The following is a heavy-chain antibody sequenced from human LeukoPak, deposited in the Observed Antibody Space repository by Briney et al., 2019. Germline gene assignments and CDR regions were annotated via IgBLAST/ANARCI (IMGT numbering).Heavy chain of an antibody. CDR3: ARRRGGQFDWLLYVGEAFDI. V-gene: IGHV4-59*01. J-gene: IGHJ3*02. D-gene: IGHD3-9*01. CDR1: GGSISTYY. CDR2: IYYSGST. Sequence: SETLSLTCTVSGGSISTYYWSWIRQPPGKGLEWIGYIYYSGSTNYNPSLKSRVTISVETSKNQFSLKLTSVTAADTAVYYCARRRGGQFDWLLYVGEAFDIWGQGTMVTVSS.